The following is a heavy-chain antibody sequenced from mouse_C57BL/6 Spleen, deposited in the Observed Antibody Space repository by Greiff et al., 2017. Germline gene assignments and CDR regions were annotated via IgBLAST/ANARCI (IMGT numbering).Heavy chain of an antibody. Sequence: QVQLQQSGAELARPGASVKLSCKASGYTFTSYGISWVKQRTGQGLEWIGEIYPRSGNTYYNEKFKGKATLTADKSSSTAYMELRSLTSEDSAVYFCARRDYYGSSYWYFDGWGTGTTVTVSS. J-gene: IGHJ1*03. CDR1: GYTFTSYG. CDR3: ARRDYYGSSYWYFDG. CDR2: IYPRSGNT. D-gene: IGHD1-1*01. V-gene: IGHV1-81*01.